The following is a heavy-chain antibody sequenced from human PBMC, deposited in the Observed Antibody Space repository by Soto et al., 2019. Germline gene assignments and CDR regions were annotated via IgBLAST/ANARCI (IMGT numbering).Heavy chain of an antibody. CDR3: ARDLYDILTGPAHYYYYYGMDV. CDR2: IIPIFGTA. V-gene: IGHV1-69*13. Sequence: GASVKVSCKASGGTFSSYAISWVRQAPGQGLEWMGGIIPIFGTANYAQKFQGRVTITADESTSTAYMELSSLRSEDTAVYYCARDLYDILTGPAHYYYYYGMDVWGQGTTVTVSS. D-gene: IGHD3-9*01. J-gene: IGHJ6*02. CDR1: GGTFSSYA.